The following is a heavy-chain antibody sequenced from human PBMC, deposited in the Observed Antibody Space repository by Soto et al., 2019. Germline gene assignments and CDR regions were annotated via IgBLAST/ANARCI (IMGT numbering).Heavy chain of an antibody. J-gene: IGHJ4*02. V-gene: IGHV1-46*01. D-gene: IGHD1-1*01. Sequence: SVKVSCKASGYTFTSYYMHWVRQAPGQGLEWMGIINPSGGSTSYAQKFQGRVTMTRDMSTSTVYMELSSLRSEDTAVYYCARGGYNWNDQYYFDYWGQGTLVTVSS. CDR1: GYTFTSYY. CDR2: INPSGGST. CDR3: ARGGYNWNDQYYFDY.